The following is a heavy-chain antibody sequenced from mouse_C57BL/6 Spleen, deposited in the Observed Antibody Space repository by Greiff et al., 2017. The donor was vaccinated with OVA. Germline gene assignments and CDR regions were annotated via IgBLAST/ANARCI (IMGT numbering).Heavy chain of an antibody. CDR1: GYTFTGYW. V-gene: IGHV1-9*01. CDR3: ERKGSTVVATDYFDY. CDR2: ILPGSGST. Sequence: QVQLQQSGAELMKPGASVKLSCKATGYTFTGYWIEWVKQRPGHGLEWIGEILPGSGSTNYNEKFKGKATFTADTSSNTAYMQLSSLTTEDSAIYYCERKGSTVVATDYFDYWGQGTTLTVSS. D-gene: IGHD1-1*01. J-gene: IGHJ2*01.